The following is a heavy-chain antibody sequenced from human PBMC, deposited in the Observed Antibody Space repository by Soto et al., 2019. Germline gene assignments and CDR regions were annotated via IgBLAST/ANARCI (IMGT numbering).Heavy chain of an antibody. CDR3: TRVGGYYGDYPNFDY. J-gene: IGHJ4*02. D-gene: IGHD4-17*01. CDR1: GSSISPFY. Sequence: SETLSLTCTVSGSSISPFYWSWIRQPPGKGLEWIGYIYYTGSTKYNPSLKSRVTLSLGTSRNQLSLRLNSVTAADTAVYYCTRVGGYYGDYPNFDYWGPGTLVTVSS. V-gene: IGHV4-59*01. CDR2: IYYTGST.